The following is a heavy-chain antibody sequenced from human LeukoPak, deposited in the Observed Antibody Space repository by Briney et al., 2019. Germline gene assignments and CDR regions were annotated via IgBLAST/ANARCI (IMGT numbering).Heavy chain of an antibody. Sequence: GGSLRLSCAASGFTFSSYAMSWVRQAPGKGLEWVLAISGSGGSTYYADSVKGRFTISRDNSKNTLYLPMNSLRAEDTAVYYCAKDNNGYNYPSCFDYWGQGTLVTVSS. CDR1: GFTFSSYA. CDR3: AKDNNGYNYPSCFDY. CDR2: ISGSGGST. D-gene: IGHD5-24*01. J-gene: IGHJ4*02. V-gene: IGHV3-23*01.